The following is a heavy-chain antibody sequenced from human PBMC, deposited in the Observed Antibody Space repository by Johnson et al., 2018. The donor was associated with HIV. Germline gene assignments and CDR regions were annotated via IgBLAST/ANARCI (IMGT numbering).Heavy chain of an antibody. J-gene: IGHJ3*02. CDR2: ISSSGSTI. D-gene: IGHD4-17*01. CDR1: GFTFSNAW. V-gene: IGHV3-48*01. Sequence: VLLVESGGGLVQPGGSLRLSCAASGFTFSNAWMSWVRQAPGKGLEWVSYISSSGSTIYYADSVKGRFTISRDNSKNTLYLQMNSLRAEDTAVYYCARSMTTVTVAFDIWGQGTMVTVSS. CDR3: ARSMTTVTVAFDI.